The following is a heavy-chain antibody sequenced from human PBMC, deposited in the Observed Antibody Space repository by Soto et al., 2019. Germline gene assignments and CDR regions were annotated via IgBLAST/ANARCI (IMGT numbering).Heavy chain of an antibody. D-gene: IGHD3-9*01. CDR1: GFTFSSYA. Sequence: SLRLSCAASGFTFSSYAMHWVRQAPGKGLEWVAVISYDGSNKYYADSVKGRFTISRDNSKNTLYLQMNSLRAEDTAVYYCARGTRILTGYYAHYYYHGMDVWGQGTTVTVSS. CDR2: ISYDGSNK. J-gene: IGHJ6*02. V-gene: IGHV3-30-3*01. CDR3: ARGTRILTGYYAHYYYHGMDV.